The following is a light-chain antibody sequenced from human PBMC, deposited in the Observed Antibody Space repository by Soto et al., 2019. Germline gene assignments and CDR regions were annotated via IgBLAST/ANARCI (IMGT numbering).Light chain of an antibody. CDR1: SSDVGVYNY. CDR3: CSYAGRYTYV. V-gene: IGLV2-11*01. CDR2: DVS. Sequence: QPALTHPRSVSGSPGQSVTISCTGTSSDVGVYNYVCWYQQYPGEAPNLMIYDVSKRPSGVPDRFSGSRSGNTASLTISRLQAEDDADYCCCSYAGRYTYVFGGGSKVTVL. J-gene: IGLJ1*01.